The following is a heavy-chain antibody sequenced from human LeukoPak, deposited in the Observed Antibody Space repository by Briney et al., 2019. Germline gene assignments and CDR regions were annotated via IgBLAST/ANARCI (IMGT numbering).Heavy chain of an antibody. D-gene: IGHD1-26*01. CDR2: ISSSGKA. CDR1: GGSITTSDFD. CDR3: ARFKGGTGFDY. V-gene: IGHV4-39*01. J-gene: IGHJ4*02. Sequence: SETLSLTCTVSGGSITTSDFDWAWIRQSPGQGFEWIATISSSGKAYYYPSLMSRVTISVDTSKNQFSLDVTSVTAADTGLFYCARFKGGTGFDYWGRGILVIVS.